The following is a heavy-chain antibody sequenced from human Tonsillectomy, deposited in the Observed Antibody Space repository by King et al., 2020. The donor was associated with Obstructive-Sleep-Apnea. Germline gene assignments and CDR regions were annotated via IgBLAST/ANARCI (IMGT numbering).Heavy chain of an antibody. CDR1: GFTFNRHC. D-gene: IGHD3-10*01. CDR3: AKDDPRVDVVWFGELVRGMDV. V-gene: IGHV3-30*18. CDR2: ISFDGSYK. J-gene: IGHJ6*02. Sequence: GQLVQSGGGVFQPGRSLRLSCAASGFTFNRHCIHWVRQAPGKGLEWVAVISFDGSYKYYADSVKGRFTISRDNSKNTMHLQMNSLRAEDTDVYYCAKDDPRVDVVWFGELVRGMDVWGQGTTVTVSS.